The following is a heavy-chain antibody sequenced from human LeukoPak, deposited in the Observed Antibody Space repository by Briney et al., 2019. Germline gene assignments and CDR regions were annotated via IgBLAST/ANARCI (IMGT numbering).Heavy chain of an antibody. CDR3: AGTYCTNGVCAYYYYGMDV. CDR2: INSDGSST. J-gene: IGHJ6*02. D-gene: IGHD2-8*01. Sequence: GRSLRLSCAASGFTFSSYGMHWVRQAPGKGLVWVSRINSDGSSTSYADSVKGRFTISRDNAKNTLYLQMNSLRAEDTAVYYCAGTYCTNGVCAYYYYGMDVWGQGTTVTVSS. CDR1: GFTFSSYG. V-gene: IGHV3-74*01.